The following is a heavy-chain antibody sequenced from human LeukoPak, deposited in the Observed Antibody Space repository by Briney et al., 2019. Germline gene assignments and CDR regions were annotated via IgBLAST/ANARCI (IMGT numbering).Heavy chain of an antibody. CDR1: GGSISSYY. V-gene: IGHV4-59*08. CDR3: ARQPDNALHYFDY. CDR2: IYYSGNT. J-gene: IGHJ4*02. D-gene: IGHD1-14*01. Sequence: SETLSPTCTVSGGSISSYYWSWIRQPPGKGLEWIGYIYYSGNTNYNPSLKSRVTISADTSKNQFSLKLSSVTAADTAMYYCARQPDNALHYFDYWGQGTLVTVSS.